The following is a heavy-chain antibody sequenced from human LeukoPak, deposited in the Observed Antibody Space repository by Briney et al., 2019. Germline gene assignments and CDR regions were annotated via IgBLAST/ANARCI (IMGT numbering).Heavy chain of an antibody. CDR3: ARGLGYCSSTSCSDYYMDV. CDR2: IIPIFGTA. D-gene: IGHD2-2*01. J-gene: IGHJ6*03. V-gene: IGHV1-69*05. Sequence: GSSVKVSCKASGGTFSSYAISWVRQAPGQGLEWMGGIIPIFGTANYAQKFQGRVTITTDESTSTAYMELSSLRSEDTAVYCCARGLGYCSSTSCSDYYMDVWGKGTTVTVSS. CDR1: GGTFSSYA.